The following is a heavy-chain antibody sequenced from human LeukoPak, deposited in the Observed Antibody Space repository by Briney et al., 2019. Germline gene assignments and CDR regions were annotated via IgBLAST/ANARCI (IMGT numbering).Heavy chain of an antibody. V-gene: IGHV4-59*01. J-gene: IGHJ4*02. CDR3: AGGAGYSSGWYVY. Sequence: SETLSLTCTVSGGSISSSYWSWIRQPPGKGLEWIGYIYYSGSTNYNPSLKSRVTISVDTSKNQFPLKLSSVTAADTAVYYCAGGAGYSSGWYVYWGQGTLVTVSS. CDR1: GGSISSSY. CDR2: IYYSGST. D-gene: IGHD6-19*01.